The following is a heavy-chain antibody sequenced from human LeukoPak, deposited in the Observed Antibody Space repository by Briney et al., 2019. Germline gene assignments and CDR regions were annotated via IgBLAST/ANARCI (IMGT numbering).Heavy chain of an antibody. CDR3: ARRPVTYDFWSGYYGHSYNWFDP. CDR1: GGSFSGYY. CDR2: INHSGST. V-gene: IGHV4-34*01. J-gene: IGHJ5*02. D-gene: IGHD3-3*01. Sequence: SETLSLTCAVYGGSFSGYYWSWIRQPPGKGLEWIGEINHSGSTNYNPSLKSRVTISVDTSKNQFSLKLSSVIAADTAVYYCARRPVTYDFWSGYYGHSYNWFDPWGQGTLVTVSS.